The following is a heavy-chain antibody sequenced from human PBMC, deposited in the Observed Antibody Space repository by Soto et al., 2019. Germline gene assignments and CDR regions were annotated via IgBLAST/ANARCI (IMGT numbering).Heavy chain of an antibody. CDR2: INWSSGSV. V-gene: IGHV3-9*01. Sequence: EVQLVESGGGLVQPGRSLRLSCAAFGFTFEDSAMHWIRQTPGKGLEWVAGINWSSGSVGYADSVKGRFTISRDNANNSLFLQMDSLRAEDTALYYCAKGRGALAVVSNWFDPWGQGTLVTVSS. J-gene: IGHJ5*02. CDR3: AKGRGALAVVSNWFDP. CDR1: GFTFEDSA. D-gene: IGHD6-19*01.